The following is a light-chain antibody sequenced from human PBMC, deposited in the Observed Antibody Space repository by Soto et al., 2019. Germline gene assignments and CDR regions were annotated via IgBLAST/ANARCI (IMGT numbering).Light chain of an antibody. V-gene: IGLV1-47*02. J-gene: IGLJ1*01. CDR3: AAWDDSLSVYV. CDR2: SNN. CDR1: SSNIGSNY. Sequence: QSALTQPPSASGTPGQRVTISCSGSSSNIGSNYVYWYQQLPGTAPKLLIYSNNQRPSGVPDRFSGSKSGTSASLAISGPRSEDEADYYCAAWDDSLSVYVFGTGTKLTVL.